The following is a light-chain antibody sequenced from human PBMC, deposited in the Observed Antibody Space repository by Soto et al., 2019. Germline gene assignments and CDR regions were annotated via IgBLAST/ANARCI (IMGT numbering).Light chain of an antibody. CDR1: SSDVGGYNY. CDR3: CSYAGSDTTYVV. J-gene: IGLJ2*01. V-gene: IGLV2-11*01. CDR2: DVS. Sequence: QSALTQPRSVSGSPGQSVTISCTGTSSDVGGYNYVSWYQQHPGKAPKLMIYDVSKRPSGVPDRFSGSKSGNTASLTISGLQGEDEADYYCCSYAGSDTTYVVFGGGTKLTVL.